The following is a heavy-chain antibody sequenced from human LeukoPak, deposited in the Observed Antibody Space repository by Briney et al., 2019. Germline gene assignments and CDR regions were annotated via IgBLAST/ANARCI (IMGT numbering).Heavy chain of an antibody. D-gene: IGHD1-26*01. CDR1: GFTFSNAW. CDR2: IKSKTDGGTT. CDR3: TTRVRATRNYYYYGMDV. J-gene: IGHJ6*02. V-gene: IGHV3-15*01. Sequence: GGSLRLSCAASGFTFSNAWRSWVRQPQGKGLEWVGRIKSKTDGGTTDYAAPVKGRFTISRDDSKNTLYLQMNSLKTEDTAVYYCTTRVRATRNYYYYGMDVWGQGTTVTVSS.